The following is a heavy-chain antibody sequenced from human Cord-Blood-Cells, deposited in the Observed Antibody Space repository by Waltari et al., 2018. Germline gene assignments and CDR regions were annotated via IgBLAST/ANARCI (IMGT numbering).Heavy chain of an antibody. CDR2: ISYDGSNK. Sequence: QVQLVESGGGVVQPGRSLRLSCAASGFTFSSYARHWVRQAPGKGLEWVAVISYDGSNKYYADSVKGRFTISRDNSKNTLYLQMNSLRAEDTAVYYCARDTRYGGNSGAFDIWGQGTMVTVSS. J-gene: IGHJ3*02. V-gene: IGHV3-30*04. D-gene: IGHD4-17*01. CDR3: ARDTRYGGNSGAFDI. CDR1: GFTFSSYA.